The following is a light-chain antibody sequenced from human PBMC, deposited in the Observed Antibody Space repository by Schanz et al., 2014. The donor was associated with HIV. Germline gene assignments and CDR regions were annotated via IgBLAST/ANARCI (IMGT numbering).Light chain of an antibody. V-gene: IGLV1-40*01. Sequence: QSVLTQPPSVSGAPGQRVTISCTGSRSNIGAGYDLHWYQQLPGAAPKLLIYNTYHRPSGVPDRFSGSDSGTSASLAISGLQSEDETDYYCGTWDDSLKGWVFGGGTKLTVL. J-gene: IGLJ3*02. CDR1: RSNIGAGYD. CDR2: NTY. CDR3: GTWDDSLKGWV.